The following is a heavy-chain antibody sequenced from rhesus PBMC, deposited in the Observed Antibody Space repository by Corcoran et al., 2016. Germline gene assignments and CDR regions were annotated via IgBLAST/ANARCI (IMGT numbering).Heavy chain of an antibody. CDR1: GYTFTDYY. J-gene: IGHJ5-1*01. D-gene: IGHD3-3*01. Sequence: QVQLVQSGAEVKKPGSSVKVSCKASGYTFTDYYMHWVRQPPRQWLEWMGWINPYNGTTKYAQKFQGRVTMTRDTSTSTAYMVLSSLRSEDTAVYYCARAREYLDFFDVWGPGVLVTVSS. CDR2: INPYNGTT. CDR3: ARAREYLDFFDV. V-gene: IGHV1S2*01.